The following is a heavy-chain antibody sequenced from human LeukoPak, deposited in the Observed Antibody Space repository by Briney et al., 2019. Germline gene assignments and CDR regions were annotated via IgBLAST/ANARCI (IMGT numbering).Heavy chain of an antibody. Sequence: SETLSLTCTVSGGSISNYYWSWIRQPAGKGLELIGRIFTSGSTNYNASLQSRVTMSIETSKKQFSLTLTSVTAADTAVYYCAGGYGSGGYSSWGQGTLVTVSS. V-gene: IGHV4-4*07. CDR1: GGSISNYY. D-gene: IGHD3-10*01. J-gene: IGHJ4*02. CDR2: IFTSGST. CDR3: AGGYGSGGYSS.